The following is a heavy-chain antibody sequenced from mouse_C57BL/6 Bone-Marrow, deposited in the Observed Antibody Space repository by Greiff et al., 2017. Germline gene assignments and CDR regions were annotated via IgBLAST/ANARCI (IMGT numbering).Heavy chain of an antibody. CDR1: AYTFTSSG. Sequence: QLQLKQPGAELARPGASVKLSCKASAYTFTSSGISWVKQRTGQGLEWIGEIYPRSGNTYYNEKLKGKATLTAAKSSSTAYMELRSLTSEDSAVYFCARSLLLFAYWGQGTLVTVSA. V-gene: IGHV1-81*01. CDR2: IYPRSGNT. J-gene: IGHJ3*01. D-gene: IGHD1-1*01. CDR3: ARSLLLFAY.